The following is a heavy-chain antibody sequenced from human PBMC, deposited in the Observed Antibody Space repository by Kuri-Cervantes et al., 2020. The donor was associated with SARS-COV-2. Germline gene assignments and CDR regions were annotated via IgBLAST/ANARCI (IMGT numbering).Heavy chain of an antibody. CDR2: IIPIFGTA. CDR3: AMLPRPRNAFDI. Sequence: SVKVSCKASRGTFNTHIINWLRQAPGQGLEWMGGIIPIFGTANYAQKFQGRVTITADESTSTAYMELSSLRSEDTAVYYCAMLPRPRNAFDIWGQGTMVTVSS. CDR1: RGTFNTHI. D-gene: IGHD3-16*01. V-gene: IGHV1-69*13. J-gene: IGHJ3*02.